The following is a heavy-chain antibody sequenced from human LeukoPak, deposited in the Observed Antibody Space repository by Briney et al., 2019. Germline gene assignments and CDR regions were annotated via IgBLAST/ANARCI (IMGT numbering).Heavy chain of an antibody. CDR3: TGREDCGGDCPYYFDY. CDR1: GFTFKNYG. J-gene: IGHJ4*02. V-gene: IGHV3-23*01. D-gene: IGHD2-21*02. Sequence: GGSLRLSCGASGFTFKNYGMNWVRQAPGKGLEWVSTINTSGGRTYYADSVKGRFTISRDNSKNTLYLQMNSLRAEDTAVYYCTGREDCGGDCPYYFDYWGQGTLVTVSS. CDR2: INTSGGRT.